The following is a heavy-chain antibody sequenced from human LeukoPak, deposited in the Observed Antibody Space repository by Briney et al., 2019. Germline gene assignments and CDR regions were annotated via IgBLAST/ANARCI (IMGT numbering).Heavy chain of an antibody. V-gene: IGHV4-30-4*01. D-gene: IGHD6-19*01. CDR2: IYYSGST. J-gene: IGHJ5*02. CDR1: GGSISSGDYY. Sequence: SETLSLTCTVSGGSISSGDYYWSWIRQPPGKGLEWIGYIYYSGSTYYNPSLKSRVTISVDTSRNQFSLKLSSVTAADTAVYYCARDLRRSGWPLFDPWGQGTLVTVSS. CDR3: ARDLRRSGWPLFDP.